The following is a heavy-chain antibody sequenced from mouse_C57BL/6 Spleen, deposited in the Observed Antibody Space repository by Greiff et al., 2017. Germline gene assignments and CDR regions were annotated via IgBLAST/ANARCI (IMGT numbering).Heavy chain of an antibody. CDR3: ARELRGGFDY. Sequence: QVQLQQSGAELVRPGTSVKLSCKASGYTFTSYWMHWVKQRPGQGLEWIGVIDPSDSYTNYNQKFKGKATLTVDTSSSTAYMQLSSLTSEDSAVYYCARELRGGFDYWGQGTTLTVSS. CDR2: IDPSDSYT. J-gene: IGHJ2*01. D-gene: IGHD2-4*01. CDR1: GYTFTSYW. V-gene: IGHV1-59*01.